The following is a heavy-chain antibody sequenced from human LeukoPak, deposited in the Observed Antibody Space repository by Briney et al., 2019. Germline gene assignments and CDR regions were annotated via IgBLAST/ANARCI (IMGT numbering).Heavy chain of an antibody. J-gene: IGHJ4*02. CDR3: ARITIFGIGVY. Sequence: GGSLRLSCAASGITVSNNYMSWVRQAPGKGLEWVSVIYSDGTTYYADSVKGRFTISRDNAKNSLYLQMNSLRAEDTAVYYCARITIFGIGVYWGQGTLVTVSS. CDR1: GITVSNNY. V-gene: IGHV3-66*01. CDR2: IYSDGTT. D-gene: IGHD3-3*01.